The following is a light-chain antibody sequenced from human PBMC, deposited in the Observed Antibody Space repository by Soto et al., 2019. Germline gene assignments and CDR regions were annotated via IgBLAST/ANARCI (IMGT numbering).Light chain of an antibody. CDR1: QSISSW. CDR3: QHDDSYSGT. Sequence: DIQMTQSPSILSASVGDRVTITCRASQSISSWLAWYQQKPGKAPKLLIYDASRLESGVPSRFSGSGSGTEFTLNLSSWQPDDFATYYCQHDDSYSGTFGQGTKLEIK. J-gene: IGKJ2*01. V-gene: IGKV1-5*01. CDR2: DAS.